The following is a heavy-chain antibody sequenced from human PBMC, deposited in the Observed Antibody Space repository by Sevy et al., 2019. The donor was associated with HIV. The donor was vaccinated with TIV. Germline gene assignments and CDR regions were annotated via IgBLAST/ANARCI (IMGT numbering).Heavy chain of an antibody. CDR3: ARAPTIQWLGFPNDAFDI. CDR1: GDSVSSNSAA. J-gene: IGHJ3*02. D-gene: IGHD6-19*01. CDR2: TYYRSKWYN. V-gene: IGHV6-1*01. Sequence: SQTLSLTCAISGDSVSSNSAAWNWIRQSPSRGLEWLGRTYYRSKWYNDYEVSVKSRITINPDTSKHQFSLQLNSVTPEDTAVYYCARAPTIQWLGFPNDAFDIWGQGTMVTVSS.